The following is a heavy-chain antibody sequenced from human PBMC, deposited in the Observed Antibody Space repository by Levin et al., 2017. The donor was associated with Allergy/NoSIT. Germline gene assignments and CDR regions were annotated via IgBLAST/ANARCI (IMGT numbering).Heavy chain of an antibody. Sequence: PGGSLRLSCTASGFTFGDYAMGWVRQAPGKGLEWVSFIRSKGFGETIEYAASVKGRFAISRDDSKSIAYLQMNSLKTEDTAVYYCTRDIKGSAGFDYWGQGALVTVSS. CDR3: TRDIKGSAGFDY. V-gene: IGHV3-49*04. J-gene: IGHJ4*02. CDR1: GFTFGDYA. D-gene: IGHD3-10*01. CDR2: IRSKGFGETI.